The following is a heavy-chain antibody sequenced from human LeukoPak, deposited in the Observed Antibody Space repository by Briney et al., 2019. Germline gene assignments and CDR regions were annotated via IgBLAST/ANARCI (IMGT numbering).Heavy chain of an antibody. CDR3: ARGIQLWSRIYYFDY. J-gene: IGHJ4*02. V-gene: IGHV3-9*01. Sequence: PGRSLRLSCAASGFTFDDYAMHWVRQAPGKGLEWVSGISWNSGSIGYADSVKGRFTISRDNAKNSLYLQMNSLRAEDTAVYYCARGIQLWSRIYYFDYWGQGTLVTVSS. CDR1: GFTFDDYA. D-gene: IGHD5-18*01. CDR2: ISWNSGSI.